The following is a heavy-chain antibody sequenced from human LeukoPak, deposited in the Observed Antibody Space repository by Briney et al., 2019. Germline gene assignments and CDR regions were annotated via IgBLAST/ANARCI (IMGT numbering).Heavy chain of an antibody. Sequence: PSETLSLTCTVSGGSISSYYWSWIRQPPGKGLEWIGYIYYSGSTNYNPSLKSRVTISVDTSKNQFSLKLSSVTAADTAVYYCAGTMVRGAPFDYWGQGTLVTVSS. CDR3: AGTMVRGAPFDY. CDR2: IYYSGST. J-gene: IGHJ4*02. CDR1: GGSISSYY. D-gene: IGHD3-10*01. V-gene: IGHV4-59*08.